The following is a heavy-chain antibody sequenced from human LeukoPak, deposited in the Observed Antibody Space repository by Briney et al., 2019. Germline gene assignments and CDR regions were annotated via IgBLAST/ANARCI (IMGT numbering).Heavy chain of an antibody. CDR2: NYYSGST. CDR1: RGSISSYY. V-gene: IGHV4-59*08. CDR3: ARSQKTRSYDSSGYFDY. D-gene: IGHD3-22*01. Sequence: SETLSLTCTVSRGSISSYYWSWIRQPPGKGLEWIGYNYYSGSTNYNPSLKSRVTISVDTSKNQFSLKLSSVTAADTAVYYCARSQKTRSYDSSGYFDYWGQGTLVTVSS. J-gene: IGHJ4*02.